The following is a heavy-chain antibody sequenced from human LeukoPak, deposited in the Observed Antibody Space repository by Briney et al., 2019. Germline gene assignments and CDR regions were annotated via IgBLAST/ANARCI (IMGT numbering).Heavy chain of an antibody. D-gene: IGHD2-15*01. CDR3: ARVVAGYCSGGSCYITPLNWFDP. CDR1: GGSISSSSYY. V-gene: IGHV4-39*07. J-gene: IGHJ5*02. Sequence: SETLSLTCTVSGGSISSSSYYWGWIRQPPGKGLEWIGSIYYSGSTYYNPSLKSRVTISVDTSKNQFSLKLSSVTAADTAIYYCARVVAGYCSGGSCYITPLNWFDPWGQGTLVTVSS. CDR2: IYYSGST.